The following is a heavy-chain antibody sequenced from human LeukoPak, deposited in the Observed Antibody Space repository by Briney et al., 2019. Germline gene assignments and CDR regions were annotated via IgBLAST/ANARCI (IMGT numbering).Heavy chain of an antibody. CDR1: GFTFNNNA. V-gene: IGHV3-48*01. CDR2: ISSSSSTI. CDR3: ARRGDYVDS. J-gene: IGHJ4*02. Sequence: GGSLRLSCAGSGFTFNNNAMNWVRQAPGKGLDWVSYISSSSSTIYYADSVKGRFTTSRDNAKNSLYLQMNSLRVEDTAVYYCARRGDYVDSWGQGTLVTVSS.